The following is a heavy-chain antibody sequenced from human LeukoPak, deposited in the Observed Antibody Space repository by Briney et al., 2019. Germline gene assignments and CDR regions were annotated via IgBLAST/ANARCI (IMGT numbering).Heavy chain of an antibody. J-gene: IGHJ4*02. CDR2: IYYSGST. CDR1: GGSFSGYY. Sequence: PSETLSLTCAVYGGSFSGYYWSWIRQPPGKGLEWIGYIYYSGSTYYNPSLKSRVTISVDTSKNQFSLKLSSVTAADTAVYYCAREGSTSCYDYWGQGTLVTVSS. D-gene: IGHD2-2*01. CDR3: AREGSTSCYDY. V-gene: IGHV4-34*09.